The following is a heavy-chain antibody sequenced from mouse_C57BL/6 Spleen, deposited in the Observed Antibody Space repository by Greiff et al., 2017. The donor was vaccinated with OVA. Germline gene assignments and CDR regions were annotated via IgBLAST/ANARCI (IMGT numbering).Heavy chain of an antibody. CDR2: INPYNGDT. CDR3: ARHPWRYYAMDY. CDR1: GYSFTGYF. V-gene: IGHV1-20*01. Sequence: EVQLQQSGPELVKPGDSVKISCKASGYSFTGYFMNWVMQSHGKSLEWIGRINPYNGDTFYNQKFKGKATLTVDKSSSTAHMELRSLTSEDSAVYYCARHPWRYYAMDYWGQGTSVTVSS. J-gene: IGHJ4*01.